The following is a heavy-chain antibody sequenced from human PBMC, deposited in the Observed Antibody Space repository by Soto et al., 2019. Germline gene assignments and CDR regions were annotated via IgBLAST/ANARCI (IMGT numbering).Heavy chain of an antibody. Sequence: ASVKVSCKASVYTFTTYYMHWVRQAPRQGLEWMGIINPSGGSTSYAQKFQGRVTMTRDTSTSTVYMALSSLRSEDTAVYYCARVSESSSWYPDYYYGLDVWGQGTTVTVSS. CDR3: ARVSESSSWYPDYYYGLDV. CDR1: VYTFTTYY. D-gene: IGHD6-13*01. J-gene: IGHJ6*02. V-gene: IGHV1-46*01. CDR2: INPSGGST.